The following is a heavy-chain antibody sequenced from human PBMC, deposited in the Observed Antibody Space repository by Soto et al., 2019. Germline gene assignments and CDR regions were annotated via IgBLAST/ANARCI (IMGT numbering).Heavy chain of an antibody. Sequence: SETLSLTCTVSGDSISSGTYYWGWIRQPPGKGLEWIGSLYYSGGTYYNPSLKSRVTISVDTSKNQFSLKLSSVTAADTAVYYCARLLYGDATFDYWGQGTLVTVSS. D-gene: IGHD4-17*01. CDR3: ARLLYGDATFDY. J-gene: IGHJ4*02. CDR1: GDSISSGTYY. CDR2: LYYSGGT. V-gene: IGHV4-39*01.